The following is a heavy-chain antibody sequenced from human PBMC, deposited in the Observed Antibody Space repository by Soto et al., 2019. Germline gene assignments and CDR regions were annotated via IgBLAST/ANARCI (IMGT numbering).Heavy chain of an antibody. Sequence: QVQLQESGPGLVKPSQTLSLTCTVSGGSINSGTYHWSWIRQHPGKGLEWIGYIYYSGSTFYNPSLKSPLTIPLDKSKNQISHSLSSVTAADTAVYYCAREMNYYDTSGASYFDSWGQGTLVTVSS. D-gene: IGHD3-22*01. V-gene: IGHV4-31*01. CDR3: AREMNYYDTSGASYFDS. CDR2: IYYSGST. J-gene: IGHJ4*02. CDR1: GGSINSGTYH.